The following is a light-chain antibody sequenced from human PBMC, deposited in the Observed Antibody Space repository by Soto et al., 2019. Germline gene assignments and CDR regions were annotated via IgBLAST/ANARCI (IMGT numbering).Light chain of an antibody. J-gene: IGKJ4*01. V-gene: IGKV3-20*01. CDR2: GAS. CDR3: QQYGNSPLT. CDR1: QSVSRNY. Sequence: EIVLTQSPGTLSLSPGERATLSCRASQSVSRNYLAWYQHKPGQAPTLLIYGASRRTPGIPDRFSGSGSGTDFTLTISGLEPEDFAVYYCQQYGNSPLTFGGGTKVDIK.